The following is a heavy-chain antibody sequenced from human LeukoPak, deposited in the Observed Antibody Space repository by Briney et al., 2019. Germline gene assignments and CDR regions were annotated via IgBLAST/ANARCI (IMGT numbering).Heavy chain of an antibody. CDR2: IGSDYKT. CDR1: GFTFSGFA. D-gene: IGHD3-22*01. CDR3: AKASQGYCPYDY. Sequence: GGSLRLSCAASGFTFSGFAMTWVRQAPGKGLEWVSSIGSDYKTHYSESVKGRFAISRDNSKSTLFLQMNSLRAEDTAVYYCAKASQGYCPYDYWGQGTLVTVSS. V-gene: IGHV3-23*01. J-gene: IGHJ4*02.